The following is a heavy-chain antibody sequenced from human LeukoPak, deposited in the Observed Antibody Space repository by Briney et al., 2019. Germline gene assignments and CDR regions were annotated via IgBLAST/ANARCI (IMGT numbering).Heavy chain of an antibody. CDR1: GYSFTSYW. J-gene: IGHJ4*02. Sequence: GESLKISCQGSGYSFTSYWINWVRQMPGKGLEWMGRIDPSDSYTNYSPSFQGHVTISADKSLSTAYLQWSSLKASDTAMYYCARLQGLTGTTSDYWGQGTLVTVSS. CDR3: ARLQGLTGTTSDY. V-gene: IGHV5-10-1*01. D-gene: IGHD1-7*01. CDR2: IDPSDSYT.